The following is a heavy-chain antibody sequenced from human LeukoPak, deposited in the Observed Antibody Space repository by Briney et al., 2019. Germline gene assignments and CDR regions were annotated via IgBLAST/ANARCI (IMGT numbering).Heavy chain of an antibody. V-gene: IGHV3-21*04. CDR2: ISSSSNYI. CDR3: ARGENGIGAAFDI. D-gene: IGHD3-16*01. CDR1: GFTFSSYS. Sequence: PGGSLRLSCAASGFTFSSYSMNWVRQAPGKGLEWVSSISSSSNYIYHADSVKGRFTISRDNAKNSLYLQMNSLRAEDTAVYYCARGENGIGAAFDIWGQGTMVTVSS. J-gene: IGHJ3*02.